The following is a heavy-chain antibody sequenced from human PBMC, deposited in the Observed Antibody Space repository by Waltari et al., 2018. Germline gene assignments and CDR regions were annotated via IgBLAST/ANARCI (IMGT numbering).Heavy chain of an antibody. CDR3: ATYIGASVGTAAFDV. D-gene: IGHD5-12*01. V-gene: IGHV4-39*01. CDR2: MSYSGAT. Sequence: QLQLQESGPGLVKPSETLSLTCSASGVSLTSNRHYWGWIRQPPGQGLEWIGTMSYSGATYSSPSLQSRVTISRDTSKNLLSLKLGSVTAADTAVYYCATYIGASVGTAAFDVWGLGTMVTVSS. CDR1: GVSLTSNRHY. J-gene: IGHJ3*01.